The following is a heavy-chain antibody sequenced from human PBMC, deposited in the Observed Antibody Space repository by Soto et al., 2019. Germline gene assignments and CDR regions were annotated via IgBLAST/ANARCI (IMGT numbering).Heavy chain of an antibody. CDR3: ARCWMVLCYFGMDV. V-gene: IGHV1-18*01. CDR1: GYTFTSYG. J-gene: IGHJ6*02. CDR2: ISAYNGNT. D-gene: IGHD6-19*01. Sequence: QVQLVQSGAEVKKPGASVKVSCKASGYTFTSYGISWVRQAPGQGLEWVGWISAYNGNTNYAQKLQGRVTMTTDTSTSTVYMVLRGVRSEDTAVYYRARCWMVLCYFGMDVWGQGTTVTVSS.